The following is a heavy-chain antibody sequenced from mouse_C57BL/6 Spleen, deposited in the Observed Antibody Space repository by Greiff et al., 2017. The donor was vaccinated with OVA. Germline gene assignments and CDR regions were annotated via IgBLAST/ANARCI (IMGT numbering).Heavy chain of an antibody. J-gene: IGHJ1*03. D-gene: IGHD1-1*01. Sequence: QVQLQQSGAELVKPGASVKMSCKASGYTFTTYPIEWMKQNHGKSLEWIGNFHPYNDDTKYNEKFKGKATLTVEKSSSTVYLERSRLTSDDSAVYYCARSKENYYGSSFYWYFDVWGTGTTVTVSS. CDR1: GYTFTTYP. V-gene: IGHV1-47*01. CDR2: FHPYNDDT. CDR3: ARSKENYYGSSFYWYFDV.